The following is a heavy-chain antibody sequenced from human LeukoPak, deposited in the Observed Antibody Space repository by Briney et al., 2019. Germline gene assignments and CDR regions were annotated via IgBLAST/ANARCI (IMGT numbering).Heavy chain of an antibody. Sequence: SETLSLTCTVSGGSIGSHFWSWLRQPPGKGLDWIGYSYHLGSATHNTSLNSRVTISVDTSKSQFHLKLTSVTAADTAVYYCARESGSHAEALDIWGQGTMVIVSS. CDR3: ARESGSHAEALDI. CDR1: GGSIGSHF. V-gene: IGHV4-59*11. J-gene: IGHJ3*02. CDR2: SYHLGSA. D-gene: IGHD1-1*01.